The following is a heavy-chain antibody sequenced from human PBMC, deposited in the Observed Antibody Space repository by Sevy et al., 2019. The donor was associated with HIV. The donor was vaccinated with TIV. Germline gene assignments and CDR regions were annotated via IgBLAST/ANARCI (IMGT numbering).Heavy chain of an antibody. CDR2: ISYDGSNK. CDR3: ARDLAYSYGSFDY. D-gene: IGHD5-18*01. V-gene: IGHV3-30-3*01. CDR1: GFTFSSYA. J-gene: IGHJ4*02. Sequence: GGSLRLSCAASGFTFSSYAMHWVRQAPGKGLEWVAVISYDGSNKYYADSVKVRFTISRDNSKNTLYLQMNSLRAEDTAVYYCARDLAYSYGSFDYWGQGTLVTVSS.